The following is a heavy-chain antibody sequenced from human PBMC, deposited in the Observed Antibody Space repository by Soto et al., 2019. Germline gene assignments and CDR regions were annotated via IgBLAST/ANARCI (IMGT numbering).Heavy chain of an antibody. CDR2: IYYSGST. V-gene: IGHV4-59*12. Sequence: SETLSLTCTVSGGSISSYYWSWIRQPPGKRREWIGYIYYSGSTNYNPTLKSRVTISVDTSKNQFSLKLSSVTAADTAVYSCARGRNFDYWGQGTPVTVSS. CDR1: GGSISSYY. CDR3: ARGRNFDY. J-gene: IGHJ4*02.